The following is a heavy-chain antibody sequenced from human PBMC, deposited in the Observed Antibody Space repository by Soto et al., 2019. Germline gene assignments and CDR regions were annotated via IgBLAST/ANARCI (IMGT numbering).Heavy chain of an antibody. J-gene: IGHJ4*02. V-gene: IGHV4-31*03. Sequence: PSETLSLTCTVSGGSISSGGYYWSWIRQHPGKGLEWIGYIYYSGSTYYNPSLKSRVTISVDTSKNQFSLKLSSVTAADTAVYYCVSSPWAYFDYWGQGTLVTVSS. CDR1: GGSISSGGYY. CDR3: VSSPWAYFDY. D-gene: IGHD6-13*01. CDR2: IYYSGST.